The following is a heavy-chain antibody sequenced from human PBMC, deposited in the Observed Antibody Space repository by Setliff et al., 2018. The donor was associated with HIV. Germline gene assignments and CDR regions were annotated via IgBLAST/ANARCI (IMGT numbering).Heavy chain of an antibody. CDR2: MSASGSA. D-gene: IGHD2-2*01. V-gene: IGHV4-61*09. Sequence: SETLSLTCTVSGPPIDVGSFFWTWIRQSAGRGLEWIGHMSASGSAKYNPTLQSRVTLSVDPSNNQFSLRLSSVTAADTAVYYCARSYCSSTSCSYYFDYWGQGTLVTVSS. J-gene: IGHJ4*02. CDR1: GPPIDVGSFF. CDR3: ARSYCSSTSCSYYFDY.